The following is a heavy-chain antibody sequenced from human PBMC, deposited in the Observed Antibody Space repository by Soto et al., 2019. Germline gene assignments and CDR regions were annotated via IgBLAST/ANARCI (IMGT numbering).Heavy chain of an antibody. D-gene: IGHD4-4*01. J-gene: IGHJ4*02. CDR1: DGAISTYY. Sequence: QVQLQESGPGLVKPSETLSLTCTVSDGAISTYYWHWIRQPPGKGLEWIGYIHYSCYTSYNPSLNSRVTISVDTSKNQFSVRLHSVTAADTAVYYCAREYSSFEYWGQGALVTVS. CDR3: AREYSSFEY. CDR2: IHYSCYT. V-gene: IGHV4-59*01.